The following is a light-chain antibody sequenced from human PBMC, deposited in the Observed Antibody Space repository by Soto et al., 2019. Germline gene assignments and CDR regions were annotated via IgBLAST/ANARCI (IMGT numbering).Light chain of an antibody. CDR3: QQYNGYSFA. CDR1: QSINTW. Sequence: DIPMTQSPSTLSASVGDRVTITCRASQSINTWLAWYQQKPGKAPKVLIYKASSLVSGGPSRFSGSGFETEFTLTINSLQPDDFATYYCQQYNGYSFAFGPGTKVDIK. V-gene: IGKV1-5*03. CDR2: KAS. J-gene: IGKJ3*01.